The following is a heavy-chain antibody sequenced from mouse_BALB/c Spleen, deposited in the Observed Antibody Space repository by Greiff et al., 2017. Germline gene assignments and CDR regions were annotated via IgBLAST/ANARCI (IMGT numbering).Heavy chain of an antibody. CDR1: GYTFTDYN. Sequence: EVKLQQSGPELVKPGASVKIPCKASGYTFTDYNMDWVKQSHGKSLEWIGDINPNNGGTIYNQKFKGKATLTVDKSSSTAYMELRSLTSEDTAVYYCARNLDGYLAWFAYWGQGTLVTVSA. CDR3: ARNLDGYLAWFAY. V-gene: IGHV1-18*01. CDR2: INPNNGGT. J-gene: IGHJ3*01. D-gene: IGHD2-3*01.